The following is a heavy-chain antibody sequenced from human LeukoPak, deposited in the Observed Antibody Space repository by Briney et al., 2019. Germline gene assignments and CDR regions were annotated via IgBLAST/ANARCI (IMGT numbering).Heavy chain of an antibody. V-gene: IGHV3-72*01. CDR3: ARDYYDSSRYYNDY. CDR1: GFIFSDHY. Sequence: GGSLRLSCAASGFIFSDHYMDGVRQAPGKGLEWVGRSRNKANSYTTEYAASVKGRFTISRDGARNSLYLQMNSLKTEDTAVYYCARDYYDSSRYYNDYWGQGTLVTVSS. J-gene: IGHJ4*02. CDR2: SRNKANSYTT. D-gene: IGHD3-22*01.